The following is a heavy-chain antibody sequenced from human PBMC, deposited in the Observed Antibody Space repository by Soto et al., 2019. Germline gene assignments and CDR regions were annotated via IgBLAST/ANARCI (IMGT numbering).Heavy chain of an antibody. Sequence: QITLKESGPTLLTPTQTLALTCTFSGFSLTARPVGVGWIRQSPGKALEWLALIYWDDDKRYNPSLKSRLTIIKATPHNQVVLIMTNVDPVDTATYYCAHRRSSGDWNGGYFDYWGQGSLVTVSS. CDR1: GFSLTARPVG. V-gene: IGHV2-5*02. CDR2: IYWDDDK. CDR3: AHRRSSGDWNGGYFDY. D-gene: IGHD2-21*02. J-gene: IGHJ4*02.